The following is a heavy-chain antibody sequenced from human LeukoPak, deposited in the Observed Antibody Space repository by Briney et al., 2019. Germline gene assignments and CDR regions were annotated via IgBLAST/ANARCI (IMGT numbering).Heavy chain of an antibody. CDR3: ARLLWFGELLTAEDYFDY. CDR2: ISGSGGST. Sequence: GGSLRLSCAASGFTFSSYGMSWVRQAPGKGLEWVSAISGSGGSTYYADSVKGRFTISRDNSKNTLYLQMNSLRAEDTAVYYCARLLWFGELLTAEDYFDYWGQGTLSPSPQ. CDR1: GFTFSSYG. D-gene: IGHD3-10*01. V-gene: IGHV3-23*01. J-gene: IGHJ4*02.